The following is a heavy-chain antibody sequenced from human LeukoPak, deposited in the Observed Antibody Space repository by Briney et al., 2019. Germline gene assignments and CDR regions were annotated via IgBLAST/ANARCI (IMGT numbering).Heavy chain of an antibody. Sequence: GGSLRLSCAASGFTFNYYSMNWVRQAPGKGLEWVSSTSITSNYIYYADSVKGRFTISRDNAKNSLYLQMNSLRAEDTAVYYCARAKYSHWFDPWGQGTLVTVSS. CDR3: ARAKYSHWFDP. CDR2: TSITSNYI. CDR1: GFTFNYYS. J-gene: IGHJ5*02. D-gene: IGHD2-21*01. V-gene: IGHV3-21*01.